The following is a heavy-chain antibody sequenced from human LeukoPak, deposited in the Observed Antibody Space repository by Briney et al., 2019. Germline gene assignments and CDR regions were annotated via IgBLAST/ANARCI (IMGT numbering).Heavy chain of an antibody. V-gene: IGHV3-21*01. D-gene: IGHD1-26*01. Sequence: GGSLRLSCAGSEFTFRSYSMHWVRQAPGKGLEWVSSISGSSDGIYYADSVKGRFSISRDNSKNSVYLQMKRLRAEDTALYYCARRGYHDYSGFDYWGQGTLVTVSS. CDR2: ISGSSDGI. CDR1: EFTFRSYS. J-gene: IGHJ4*02. CDR3: ARRGYHDYSGFDY.